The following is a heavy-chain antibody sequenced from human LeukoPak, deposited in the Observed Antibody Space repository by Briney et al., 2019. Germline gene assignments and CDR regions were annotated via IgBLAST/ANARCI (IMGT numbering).Heavy chain of an antibody. V-gene: IGHV1-69*13. CDR1: GGTFSSYA. J-gene: IGHJ4*02. Sequence: ASVKVSCKASGGTFSSYANSWVRQPPAQGLEWMGGIIPIFGTANYAQEFQGRVTSTVDGSTCTAYMELSSMRSEDTAVYYCARELLEWELVYWGQGTLVTVSS. CDR2: IIPIFGTA. D-gene: IGHD1-26*01. CDR3: ARELLEWELVY.